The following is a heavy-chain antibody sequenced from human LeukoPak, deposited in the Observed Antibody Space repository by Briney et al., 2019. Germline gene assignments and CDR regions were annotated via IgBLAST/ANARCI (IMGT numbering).Heavy chain of an antibody. CDR1: GGTFSSYA. J-gene: IGHJ5*02. CDR3: ARDRTPSAPNWFDP. CDR2: IIPIFGTA. V-gene: IGHV1-69*05. Sequence: GASVKVSCKASGGTFSSYAISWVRQAPGQGLEWMGGIIPIFGTANYAQKFQGRVTITTDESTSTAYMELSSLRSEDTAVYYCARDRTPSAPNWFDPWGQGTLVTVSS.